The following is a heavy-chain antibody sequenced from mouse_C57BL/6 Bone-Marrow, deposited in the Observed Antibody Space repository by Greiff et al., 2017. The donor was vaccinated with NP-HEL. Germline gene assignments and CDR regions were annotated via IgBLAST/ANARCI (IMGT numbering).Heavy chain of an antibody. J-gene: IGHJ4*01. D-gene: IGHD2-1*01. CDR2: INYDCSSP. V-gene: IGHV5-16*01. CDR3: ARDRGGNHYAMDY. Sequence: SVGGLFPPLSSITLSFTASLFPFPDYYIAFFPHFPLPCLYWVSNINYDCSSPYYLSSLKRRFIISRDNAKNILYLQMSSLKSEETATYYCARDRGGNHYAMDYWGQGTSVTVSS. CDR1: LFPFPDYY.